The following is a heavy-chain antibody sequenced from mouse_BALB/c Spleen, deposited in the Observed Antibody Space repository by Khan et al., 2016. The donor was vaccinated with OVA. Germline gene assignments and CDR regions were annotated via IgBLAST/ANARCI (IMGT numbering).Heavy chain of an antibody. CDR1: GYSITSYYA. Sequence: EVKLLESGPGLVKPSPSLSLTCTVTGYSITSYYAWNLIRQFPGNNLEWMGFISYSGNTKYNPSLKSRFSITRDTSKNQFFLQLNSVTTEDTATYYCARVYGGDFDYWGQGTSLTVSS. D-gene: IGHD1-1*01. J-gene: IGHJ2*02. V-gene: IGHV3-2*02. CDR2: ISYSGNT. CDR3: ARVYGGDFDY.